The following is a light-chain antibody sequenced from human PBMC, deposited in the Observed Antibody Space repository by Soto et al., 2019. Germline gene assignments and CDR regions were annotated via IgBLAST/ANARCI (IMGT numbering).Light chain of an antibody. CDR3: SSYTSSSTVV. J-gene: IGLJ3*02. CDR1: RGDIGAFNF. CDR2: EVT. Sequence: QSALTQPAAVSESPGQSITISCTGTRGDIGAFNFVSWYQQHPGRAPKLIIYEVTKRPSGVSTRFSASKSGFTASLTISGLQAEDEADYYCSSYTSSSTVVFGGGTKVTVL. V-gene: IGLV2-14*01.